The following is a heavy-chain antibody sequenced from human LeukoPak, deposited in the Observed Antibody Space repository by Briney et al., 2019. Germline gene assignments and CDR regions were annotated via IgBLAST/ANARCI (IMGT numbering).Heavy chain of an antibody. CDR3: ARTGIAAAGRYAFDI. CDR1: GFSLSTSEMC. CDR2: IDWDDDK. D-gene: IGHD6-13*01. Sequence: SGPALVKPTQTLTLTCTFSGFSLSTSEMCVSWIRQPPGKALEWLALIDWDDDKYYSTSLKTRLTISKDTSKNQVVLTMTNMDPVDTATYYCARTGIAAAGRYAFDIWGQGTMVTVSS. V-gene: IGHV2-70*01. J-gene: IGHJ3*02.